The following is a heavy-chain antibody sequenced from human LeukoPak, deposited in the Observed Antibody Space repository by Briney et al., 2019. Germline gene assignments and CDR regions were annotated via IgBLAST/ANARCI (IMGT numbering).Heavy chain of an antibody. CDR2: ISVYNGNT. CDR1: GYTFTIYG. J-gene: IGHJ3*02. V-gene: IGHV1-18*01. CDR3: ARESDRDDVFDM. Sequence: ASVKVSCKASGYTFTIYGLSWMRQAPGQGLEYMGCISVYNGNTDYAQNFQGRVTMTTDTATRTAYMELKTLRSDDTAVYYCARESDRDDVFDMWGQGTMVIVSS.